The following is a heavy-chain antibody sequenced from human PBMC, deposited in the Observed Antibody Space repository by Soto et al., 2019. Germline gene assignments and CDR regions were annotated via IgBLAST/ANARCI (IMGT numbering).Heavy chain of an antibody. D-gene: IGHD4-17*01. CDR3: AKDPNGDYVGGVEF. CDR2: ISASGGTT. Sequence: GALRLSCSSSGFSFNNYAMLWVRHAPGQELEWVSGISASGGTTYYADSVKGRFNVSRDSSKNTLSLQMNSLRIEDTAVYYCAKDPNGDYVGGVEFWGHGTMVTVSS. J-gene: IGHJ3*01. CDR1: GFSFNNYA. V-gene: IGHV3-23*01.